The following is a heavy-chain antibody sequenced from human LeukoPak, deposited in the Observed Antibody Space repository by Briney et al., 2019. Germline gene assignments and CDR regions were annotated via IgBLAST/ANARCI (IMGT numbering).Heavy chain of an antibody. CDR1: GYIFTTYW. CDR2: IYPGDSDP. CDR3: VRHGLGSSWFGFDY. J-gene: IGHJ4*02. V-gene: IGHV5-51*01. Sequence: GESLKISCKGSGYIFTTYWFGWVRQMPGKGLEWMGIIYPGDSDPRYSPSFQGQVTISADKSISTAYLQWSSLKASDSAMYYCVRHGLGSSWFGFDYWGQGTLVTVSS. D-gene: IGHD6-13*01.